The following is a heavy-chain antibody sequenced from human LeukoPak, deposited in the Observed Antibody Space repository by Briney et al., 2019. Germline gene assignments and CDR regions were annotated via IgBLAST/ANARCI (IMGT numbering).Heavy chain of an antibody. V-gene: IGHV5-51*01. D-gene: IGHD2-2*01. CDR2: IYPGDSET. CDR3: ARRRGNAHFDY. Sequence: AESMKISCTGIGYSFTNYWIAWGRQMPGKLQELMGIIYPGDSETTYSPSFQGQVTISADKSISTAYLQWSSLKASDTAMYYCARRRGNAHFDYWGQGTLVTVSS. CDR1: GYSFTNYW. J-gene: IGHJ4*02.